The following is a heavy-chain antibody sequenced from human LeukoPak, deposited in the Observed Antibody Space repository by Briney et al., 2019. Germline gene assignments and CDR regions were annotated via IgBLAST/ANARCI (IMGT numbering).Heavy chain of an antibody. CDR3: AREGDCSSTSCYVFYDY. Sequence: ASVKVSCKASGGTFSSYAISWVRQAPGQGLEWMGGIIPIFGTANYAQKFQGRVTITADESTSTAYMELSSLRFEDTAVYYCAREGDCSSTSCYVFYDYWGQGTLVTVSS. CDR2: IIPIFGTA. CDR1: GGTFSSYA. V-gene: IGHV1-69*13. J-gene: IGHJ4*02. D-gene: IGHD2-2*01.